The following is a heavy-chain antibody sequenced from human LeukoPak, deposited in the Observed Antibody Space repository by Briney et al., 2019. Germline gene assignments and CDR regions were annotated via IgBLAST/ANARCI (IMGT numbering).Heavy chain of an antibody. D-gene: IGHD2-21*02. CDR2: INHSGST. CDR3: ARGGYCSPNYCFDY. V-gene: IGHV4-39*07. CDR1: GGSISSGGYY. Sequence: PSETLSLTCTVSGGSISSGGYYWSWIRQPPGKGLEWIGEINHSGSTNYNPSLKSRVTISVDTSKNQFSLKLSSVTAADTAVYYCARGGYCSPNYCFDYWGQGTLVTVSS. J-gene: IGHJ4*02.